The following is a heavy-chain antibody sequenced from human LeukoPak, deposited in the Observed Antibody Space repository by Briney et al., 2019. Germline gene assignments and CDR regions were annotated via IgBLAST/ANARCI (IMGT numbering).Heavy chain of an antibody. J-gene: IGHJ4*02. Sequence: GASVKVSFKAAGGTFISYAISWVRQAPGQGLEWMGRIIPILGIANYAQKFQGRGTITADKSTSTAYMGLSSLRAEDTAVYYCARDYDILTGYPDWGQGTPVTVSS. CDR1: GGTFISYA. CDR2: IIPILGIA. CDR3: ARDYDILTGYPD. D-gene: IGHD3-9*01. V-gene: IGHV1-69*04.